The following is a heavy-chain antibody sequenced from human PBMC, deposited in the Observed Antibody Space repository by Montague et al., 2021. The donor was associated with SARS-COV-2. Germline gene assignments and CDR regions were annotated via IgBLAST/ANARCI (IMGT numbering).Heavy chain of an antibody. D-gene: IGHD5-12*01. CDR3: ARGGYSGYWDY. CDR1: GGSISSSSYY. J-gene: IGHJ4*02. V-gene: IGHV4-39*07. Sequence: SETLSLTCTVSGGSISSSSYYWGWNRQPPGKGLEWIGSIYYSGSTYYNPSLKSRVTISVDTSKNQFSLKLSSVTAADTAVYYCARGGYSGYWDYWGQGTLVTVSS. CDR2: IYYSGST.